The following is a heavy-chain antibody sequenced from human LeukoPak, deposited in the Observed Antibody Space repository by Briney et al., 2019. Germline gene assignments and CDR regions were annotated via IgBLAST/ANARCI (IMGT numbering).Heavy chain of an antibody. CDR3: ARSHDILTGLDY. CDR1: GFTFSSYE. J-gene: IGHJ4*02. Sequence: GGSLRLSCAASGFTFSSYEMNWVRQAPGKGLEWVSYISSSGSTIYYADSVKGRFTISRDNAKNSLYLQMNSLRAEDTAVYYCARSHDILTGLDYWGQGTLVTVSS. CDR2: ISSSGSTI. V-gene: IGHV3-48*03. D-gene: IGHD3-9*01.